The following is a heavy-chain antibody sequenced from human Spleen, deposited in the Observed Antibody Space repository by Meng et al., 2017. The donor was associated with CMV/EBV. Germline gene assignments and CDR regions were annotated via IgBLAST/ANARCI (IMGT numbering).Heavy chain of an antibody. CDR1: GYTFTGHY. Sequence: SCKASGYTFTGHYMHWVRQAPGQGLEWMGWINPNSGDAKFAPKFQARVTMTRDTSISTAYMELSRLRSDDTATYYCARQGSGYYYVYWGQGTLVTVSS. D-gene: IGHD3-22*01. CDR3: ARQGSGYYYVY. J-gene: IGHJ4*02. CDR2: INPNSGDA. V-gene: IGHV1-2*02.